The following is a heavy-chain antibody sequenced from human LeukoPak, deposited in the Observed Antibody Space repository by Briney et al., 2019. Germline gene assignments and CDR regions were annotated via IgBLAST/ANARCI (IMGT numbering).Heavy chain of an antibody. CDR1: GGTFSSYA. V-gene: IGHV1-18*01. J-gene: IGHJ6*03. CDR3: ARDVPSNSAYMDV. CDR2: ISAYNGNT. Sequence: ASVKVSCKASGGTFSSYAISWVRQAPGQGLEWMGWISAYNGNTNYAQKLQGRVTMTTDTSTSTAYMELRSLRSDDTAVYYCARDVPSNSAYMDVWGKGTTVTISS. D-gene: IGHD2-2*01.